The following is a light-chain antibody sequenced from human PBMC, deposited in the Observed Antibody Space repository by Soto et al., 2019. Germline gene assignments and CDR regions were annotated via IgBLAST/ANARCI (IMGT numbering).Light chain of an antibody. CDR1: SSNIGAGYD. Sequence: QSVLTQPPSVSGAPGQRVTISCTGSSSNIGAGYDVHWYQQLPGTAPKLLIYGNSNRPSGVPDRLSGSKSGTTASLAITGLLADDEADYYYQSSDGSLSVLVFGTGTKLTVL. CDR3: QSSDGSLSVLV. CDR2: GNS. J-gene: IGLJ1*01. V-gene: IGLV1-40*01.